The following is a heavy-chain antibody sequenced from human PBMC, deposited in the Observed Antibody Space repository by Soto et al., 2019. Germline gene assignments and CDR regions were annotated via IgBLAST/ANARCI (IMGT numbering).Heavy chain of an antibody. Sequence: GASVKVSCKASGYTFTSYYMHWVRQAPGQGLEWMGIINPSGGSTSYAQKFQGRVTMTRDTSTSTVYMELSSLRSEDTAVYYCARDPIGDSESNWFDPWGRGTLVTVSS. D-gene: IGHD3-3*01. CDR2: INPSGGST. J-gene: IGHJ5*02. CDR1: GYTFTSYY. V-gene: IGHV1-46*01. CDR3: ARDPIGDSESNWFDP.